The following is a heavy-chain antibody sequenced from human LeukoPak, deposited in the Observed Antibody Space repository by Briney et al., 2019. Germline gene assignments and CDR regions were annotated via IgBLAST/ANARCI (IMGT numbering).Heavy chain of an antibody. D-gene: IGHD3-10*01. CDR1: GGSISSGGYS. J-gene: IGHJ5*02. V-gene: IGHV4-30-2*01. Sequence: SQTLSLTCAVSGGSISSGGYSWSWIRQPPGKGLEWIGYIYHSGSTYYNPSLKSRVTISVDRSKNQFSLKLSSVTAADTAVYYCARGKIRGVIPLPWFDPWGQGTLVTVSS. CDR2: IYHSGST. CDR3: ARGKIRGVIPLPWFDP.